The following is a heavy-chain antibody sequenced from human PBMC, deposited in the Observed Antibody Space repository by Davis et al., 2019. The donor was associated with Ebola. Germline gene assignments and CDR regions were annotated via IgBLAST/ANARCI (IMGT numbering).Heavy chain of an antibody. Sequence: GESLQISCTASGFTFGDYAMSWFRQAPGKGLEWVGFIRSKAYGGTTEYAASVKGRFTISRDDSKSIAYLQMNSLKTEDTAVYYCTSDIVVVVAATTTNDYWGQGTLVTVSS. CDR3: TSDIVVVVAATTTNDY. CDR1: GFTFGDYA. CDR2: IRSKAYGGTT. J-gene: IGHJ4*02. D-gene: IGHD2-15*01. V-gene: IGHV3-49*03.